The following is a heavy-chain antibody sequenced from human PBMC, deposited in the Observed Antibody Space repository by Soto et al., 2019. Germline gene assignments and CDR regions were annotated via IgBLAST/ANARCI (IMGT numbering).Heavy chain of an antibody. D-gene: IGHD2-2*01. CDR1: GYTFSNYG. CDR2: ISLYSDGT. Sequence: QVQLVQSGGEVKRPGASVKVSCKTSGYTFSNYGITWVRQAPGQPLEWLGWISLYSDGTNYAQKFQGRVSMTTDTSTTTAYIEMTNLRSVDTAVYYFARVVPGAETWFGPWGQGTLVTVSS. J-gene: IGHJ5*02. V-gene: IGHV1-18*01. CDR3: ARVVPGAETWFGP.